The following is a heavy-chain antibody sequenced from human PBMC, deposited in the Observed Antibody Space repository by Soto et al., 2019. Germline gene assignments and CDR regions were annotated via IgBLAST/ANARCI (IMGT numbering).Heavy chain of an antibody. CDR3: ARARANHCNKLFDF. J-gene: IGHJ4*02. Sequence: ASVKVSCKTSGYTFSDYYMHGMRQAPGQGLEWLGWINLKSGGTTYRQNFRGRVTMTWDTSITTAFMELSRLMSDDTAVYYCARARANHCNKLFDFLGQGTLVTVSS. CDR1: GYTFSDYY. D-gene: IGHD2-21*02. CDR2: INLKSGGT. V-gene: IGHV1-2*02.